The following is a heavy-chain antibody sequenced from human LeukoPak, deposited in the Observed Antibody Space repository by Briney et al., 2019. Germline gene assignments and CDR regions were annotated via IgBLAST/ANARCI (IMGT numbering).Heavy chain of an antibody. Sequence: GASVKVSCKASGGTFSSYAISWVRQAPGQGLEWMGGIIPIFGTANYAQKFQGRVTITADKSTSTAYMELSSLRSEDTAVYYCARDRYYYDSSGLWGSGSFDYWGQGTLVTVSS. CDR1: GGTFSSYA. V-gene: IGHV1-69*06. CDR3: ARDRYYYDSSGLWGSGSFDY. CDR2: IIPIFGTA. J-gene: IGHJ4*02. D-gene: IGHD3-22*01.